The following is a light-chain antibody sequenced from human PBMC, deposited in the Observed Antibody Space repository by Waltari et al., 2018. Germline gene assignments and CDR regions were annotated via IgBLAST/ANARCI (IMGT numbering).Light chain of an antibody. Sequence: EIVLTQSPGNLSLSPGERATLPCRASQCVRNSYLAWYQQKPGQAPRLLIYGASSRATDIPDRFSGSGSGTDFTLTISRLGPEDFALYYCQQYGTSPFTFGPGTKVDIK. CDR2: GAS. CDR3: QQYGTSPFT. J-gene: IGKJ3*01. CDR1: QCVRNSY. V-gene: IGKV3-20*01.